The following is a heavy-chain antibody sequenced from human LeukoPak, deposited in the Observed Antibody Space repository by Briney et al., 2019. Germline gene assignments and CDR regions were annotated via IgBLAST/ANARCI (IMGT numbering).Heavy chain of an antibody. CDR3: AACSGGSCYIVY. CDR1: GGTFSSYA. J-gene: IGHJ4*02. CDR2: IIPIFGTA. D-gene: IGHD2-15*01. Sequence: SVKVSCKASGGTFSSYAISWVRHAPGQGLEWMGGIIPIFGTANYAQKFQGRVTITADESTSTAYMELSSLRSEDTAVYYCAACSGGSCYIVYWGQGTLVTVSS. V-gene: IGHV1-69*01.